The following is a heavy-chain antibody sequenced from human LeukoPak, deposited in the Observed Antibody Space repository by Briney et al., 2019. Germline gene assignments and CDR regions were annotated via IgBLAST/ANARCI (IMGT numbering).Heavy chain of an antibody. CDR2: ISGSGGST. D-gene: IGHD1-26*01. J-gene: IGHJ5*02. CDR3: AKAGSNGSYSWFDP. Sequence: GGSLRLSCAASGFTFSSYAMSWVRQAPGKGLEWVSAISGSGGSTYYADSVKGRFTISRDNSKNTLHLQMNSLRAEDTAVYYCAKAGSNGSYSWFDPWGQGTLVTVSS. V-gene: IGHV3-23*01. CDR1: GFTFSSYA.